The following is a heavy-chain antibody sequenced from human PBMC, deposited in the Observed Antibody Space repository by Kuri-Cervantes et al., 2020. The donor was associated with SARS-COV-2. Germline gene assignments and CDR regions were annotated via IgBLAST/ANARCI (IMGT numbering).Heavy chain of an antibody. Sequence: SDTLSLTCTVSGGSISSSSYYWGWIRQPPGKGLEWIGSVYFSGSAYYNPSLKSRVTISVDTPKNQFSLKLSSVTAADTAVYYCARRGAAVVDYWGQGTLVTVSS. CDR2: VYFSGSA. D-gene: IGHD6-13*01. CDR1: GGSISSSSYY. CDR3: ARRGAAVVDY. V-gene: IGHV4-39*01. J-gene: IGHJ4*02.